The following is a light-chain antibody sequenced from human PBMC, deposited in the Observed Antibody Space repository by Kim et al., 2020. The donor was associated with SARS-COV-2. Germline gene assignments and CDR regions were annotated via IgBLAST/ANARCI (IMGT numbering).Light chain of an antibody. V-gene: IGKV1-12*01. CDR3: QQANSFPYT. J-gene: IGKJ2*01. Sequence: SASVGERVTITCRASQRISSWLAWYQQKPGKAPNLLIFAASSLQSGVPSRFSGSGSGTDFSLTISSLQPEDSATYYCQQANSFPYTFGQGTKLEI. CDR1: QRISSW. CDR2: AAS.